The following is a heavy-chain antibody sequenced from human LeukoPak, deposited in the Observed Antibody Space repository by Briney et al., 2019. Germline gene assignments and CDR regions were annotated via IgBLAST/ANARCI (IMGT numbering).Heavy chain of an antibody. CDR1: GGSISSYY. Sequence: SETLSLTCTVSGGSISSYYWSWIRQPPGKGLEWIGYIYYSGSTNYNPSLKSRVTISVDTSKNQFSLKLSSVTAADTAVYYCARSWDPRLERPPAVDYWGQGTLVTVSS. D-gene: IGHD1-1*01. CDR3: ARSWDPRLERPPAVDY. J-gene: IGHJ4*02. CDR2: IYYSGST. V-gene: IGHV4-59*08.